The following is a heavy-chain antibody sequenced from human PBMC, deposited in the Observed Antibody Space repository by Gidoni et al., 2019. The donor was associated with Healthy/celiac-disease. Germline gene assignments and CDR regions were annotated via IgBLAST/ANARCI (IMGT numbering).Heavy chain of an antibody. CDR3: AKPLSIAARLWYFDY. D-gene: IGHD6-6*01. V-gene: IGHV3-30*18. CDR2: ISYDGSNK. J-gene: IGHJ4*02. Sequence: EWVAVISYDGSNKYYADSVKGRFTISRDNSKNTLYLQMNSLRAEDTAVYYCAKPLSIAARLWYFDYWGQGTLVTVSS.